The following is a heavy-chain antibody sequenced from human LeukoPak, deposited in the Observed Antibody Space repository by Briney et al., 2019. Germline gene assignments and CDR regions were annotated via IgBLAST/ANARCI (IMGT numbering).Heavy chain of an antibody. V-gene: IGHV4-39*07. J-gene: IGHJ6*03. CDR1: GGSISSSSYY. Sequence: KPSETLSLTCTVSGGSISSSSYYWGWIRQPPGKGLEWIGSIYYSGSTYYNPSLKSRVTISVDTSKNQFSLKLSSVTAADTAVYYCARGLELPGGLYYYYYYMDVWGKGTTVTVSS. D-gene: IGHD1-1*01. CDR3: ARGLELPGGLYYYYYYMDV. CDR2: IYYSGST.